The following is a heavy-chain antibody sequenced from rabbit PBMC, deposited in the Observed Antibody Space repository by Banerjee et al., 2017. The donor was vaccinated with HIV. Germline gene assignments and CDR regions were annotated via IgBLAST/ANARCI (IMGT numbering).Heavy chain of an antibody. CDR1: GFSFSSSYY. D-gene: IGHD6-1*01. CDR2: IYNGDGST. V-gene: IGHV1S43*01. J-gene: IGHJ4*01. CDR3: ARDANTNNYVDPFNL. Sequence: QSLEESGGGLVKPGGTLTLTCTASGFSFSSSYYMCWVRQAPGKGLEWIGCIYNGDGSTWYASWVNGRFTISRSTSLNTVTLQMTSLTVADTATYFCARDANTNNYVDPFNLWGPGTLVTVS.